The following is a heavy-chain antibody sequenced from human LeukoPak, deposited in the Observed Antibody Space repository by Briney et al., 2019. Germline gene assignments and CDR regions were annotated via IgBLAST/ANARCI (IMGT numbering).Heavy chain of an antibody. CDR1: GFTFHTYW. CDR2: VKQDGSDK. V-gene: IGHV3-7*01. CDR3: ARDHISGYYAY. J-gene: IGHJ4*02. Sequence: GGSLRLSCAASGFTFHTYWMTWVRQAPGKGLEWVANVKQDGSDKYYADSVKGRFAISRDNAKNSLYLQVNTLTVEDTAIYYCARDHISGYYAYWGQGTLVTVSS.